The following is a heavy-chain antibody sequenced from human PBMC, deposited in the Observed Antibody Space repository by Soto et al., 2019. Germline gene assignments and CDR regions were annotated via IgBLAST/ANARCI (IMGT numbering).Heavy chain of an antibody. CDR1: GGTFSSYA. V-gene: IGHV1-69*01. CDR3: ARPIAAAEKYYYGMDV. D-gene: IGHD6-13*01. CDR2: IIPIFGTA. Sequence: QVQLVQSGAEVKKPGSSVKVSCKASGGTFSSYAISWVRQAPGQGLEWMGGIIPIFGTANYAEKFQGRVTITADESTSTAYMELSSLRSADTAVYYCARPIAAAEKYYYGMDVWGQGTTVTVSS. J-gene: IGHJ6*02.